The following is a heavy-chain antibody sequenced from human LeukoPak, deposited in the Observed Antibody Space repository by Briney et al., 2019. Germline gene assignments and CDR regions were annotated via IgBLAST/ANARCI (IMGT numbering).Heavy chain of an antibody. Sequence: ASVKVSCKASGYSFTSCYVHFVRQAPGQGLVWMGIINPSDGGTTYAQKFQGRVTMTRDTSTTTVYMELSSLRSEDTAVYYCARSCDSSGYLDYWGREPWSPSPQ. J-gene: IGHJ4*02. CDR1: GYSFTSCY. CDR2: INPSDGGT. D-gene: IGHD3-22*01. CDR3: ARSCDSSGYLDY. V-gene: IGHV1-46*03.